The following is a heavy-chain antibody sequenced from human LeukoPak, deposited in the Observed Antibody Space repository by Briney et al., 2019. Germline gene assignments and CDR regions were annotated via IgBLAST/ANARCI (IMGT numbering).Heavy chain of an antibody. J-gene: IGHJ5*02. CDR3: TTDQSSGYDSGS. V-gene: IGHV3-15*01. CDR1: GFTFSNAW. D-gene: IGHD5-12*01. CDR2: IKSKTDGGTT. Sequence: GGSLRLSCAAFGFTFSNAWMSWVRQAPGKGLEWVGRIKSKTDGGTTDYAAPVKGRFTISRDDSKNALYLQMNSLKTEDTAVYYCTTDQSSGYDSGSWGQGTLVTVSS.